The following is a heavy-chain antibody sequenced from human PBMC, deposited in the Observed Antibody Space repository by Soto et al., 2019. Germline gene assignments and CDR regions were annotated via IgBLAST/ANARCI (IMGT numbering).Heavy chain of an antibody. D-gene: IGHD1-26*01. V-gene: IGHV1-2*04. CDR1: GYTFTGFH. CDR2: INPNGGGR. CDR3: ARGSVGPTTDFDY. Sequence: ASVKVSCKASGYTFTGFHIHWVRQAPGQGLEWMGWINPNGGGRNYAQKFQGWVTMTRGTSISTAYMELSRLKSDDTAVYYCARGSVGPTTDFDYWGQGTRVTVSS. J-gene: IGHJ4*02.